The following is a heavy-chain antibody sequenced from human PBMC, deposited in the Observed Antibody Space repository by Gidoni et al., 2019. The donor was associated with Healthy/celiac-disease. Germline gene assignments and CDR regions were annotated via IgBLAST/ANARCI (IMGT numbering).Heavy chain of an antibody. CDR1: GYSISSGYY. Sequence: VQLQESGPGLVKPSETLSRTCAVSGYSISSGYYWGWIRQPPGKGLEWIGSIYHSGSTYYNPSLKTRVTISVDTSKNQFSRKLSSVTAADTAVYYCAREAGDDAFDIWGQGTMVTVSS. D-gene: IGHD3-10*01. CDR3: AREAGDDAFDI. CDR2: IYHSGST. V-gene: IGHV4-38-2*02. J-gene: IGHJ3*02.